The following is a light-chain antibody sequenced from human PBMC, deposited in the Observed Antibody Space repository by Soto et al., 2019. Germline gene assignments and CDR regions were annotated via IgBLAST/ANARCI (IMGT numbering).Light chain of an antibody. CDR3: AAWDHSLSGWM. CDR1: SSNIGSDF. Sequence: QSVLTQPPSASATPGQRVTISCSGSSSNIGSDFVFWYQQLPGTAPKLLIYRNNQRPSGVPDRFSGSKSGTSASLAISGLRSGDEADYYCAAWDHSLSGWMIGGGTKLTVL. J-gene: IGLJ3*02. V-gene: IGLV1-47*01. CDR2: RNN.